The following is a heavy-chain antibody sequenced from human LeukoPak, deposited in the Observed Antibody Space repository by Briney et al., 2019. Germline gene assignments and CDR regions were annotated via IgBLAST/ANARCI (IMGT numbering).Heavy chain of an antibody. J-gene: IGHJ4*02. CDR1: GFTFSDYA. V-gene: IGHV3-30*18. D-gene: IGHD3-10*01. Sequence: PGGSLRLSCAASGFTFSDYAMNWVRQALGKGLEWVAVISYDGSNKYYADSVKGRFTISRDNSKNTLYLQMNSLRAEDTAVYYCAKGGSGSSLGDWGQGTLVTVSS. CDR3: AKGGSGSSLGD. CDR2: ISYDGSNK.